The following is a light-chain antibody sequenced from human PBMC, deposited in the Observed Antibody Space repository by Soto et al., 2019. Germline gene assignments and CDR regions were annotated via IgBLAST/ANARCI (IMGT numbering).Light chain of an antibody. CDR3: QQRSNWPPP. Sequence: ELVLTQSPATLSLSPGERATLSCRASQSVSSYLAWSQQKPGQAPRLLIYDASNRATGIPARFSGSGSGTDFPLTISRLEPADVAVYYCQQRSNWPPPFGPGTQVDIK. J-gene: IGKJ3*01. CDR2: DAS. V-gene: IGKV3-11*01. CDR1: QSVSSY.